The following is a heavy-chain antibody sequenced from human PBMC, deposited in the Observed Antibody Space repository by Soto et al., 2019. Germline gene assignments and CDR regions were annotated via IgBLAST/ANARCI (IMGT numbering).Heavy chain of an antibody. J-gene: IGHJ4*02. CDR2: ISDTEAT. D-gene: IGHD2-8*01. CDR3: AREGDCSSGVCYWNYFNS. V-gene: IGHV4-59*01. CDR1: GGSMSGYY. Sequence: QVQLQESGPGLVKPSETLSLSCAVSGGSMSGYYWMWLRQAPGKGLEWIGYISDTEATNYNPSLKRRVTISVDLSKNQFSLRLNSVTAADTALYSCAREGDCSSGVCYWNYFNSWGQGTLVTVSS.